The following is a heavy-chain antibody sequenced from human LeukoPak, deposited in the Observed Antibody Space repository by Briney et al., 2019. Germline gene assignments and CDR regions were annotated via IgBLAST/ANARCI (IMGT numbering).Heavy chain of an antibody. Sequence: SVKVSCKASGGTFNTYAITWVRQAPGQGLEWLGGIVPMFDTTNYGQKFQGRLTITADPSTSTAYMELSSLRSEDTAVYYCASGPFLTFDHTPEGYYHYYMDVWGPGTTVTTSS. V-gene: IGHV1-69*13. D-gene: IGHD1-14*01. J-gene: IGHJ6*03. CDR1: GGTFNTYA. CDR3: ASGPFLTFDHTPEGYYHYYMDV. CDR2: IVPMFDTT.